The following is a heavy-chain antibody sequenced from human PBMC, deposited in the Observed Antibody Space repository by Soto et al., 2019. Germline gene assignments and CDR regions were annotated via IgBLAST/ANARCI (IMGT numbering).Heavy chain of an antibody. CDR3: AKERATTTAFDY. V-gene: IGHV3-23*01. CDR1: VLACRKDC. J-gene: IGHJ4*02. CDR2: ITDNGGST. Sequence: LTLSWVPSVLACRKDCRSSAPETRGKGLEWVSLITDNGGSTYYADSVKGRFTISRDNTKNTLFLQMNSLRAEDTAVYYCAKERATTTAFDYWGQGARVTVSS. D-gene: IGHD4-17*01.